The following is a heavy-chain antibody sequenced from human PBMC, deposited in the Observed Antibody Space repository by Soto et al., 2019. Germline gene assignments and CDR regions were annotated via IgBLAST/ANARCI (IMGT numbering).Heavy chain of an antibody. CDR1: GFTFSSYS. CDR3: ARVYSSGWSADF. V-gene: IGHV3-48*02. CDR2: ISSTSRAI. J-gene: IGHJ4*02. D-gene: IGHD6-19*01. Sequence: EVRLVEFGGGLVQPGGSLRLSCSVSGFTFSSYSIHWVRQAPGKGLEWISNISSTSRAIHYADSVRGRFTVSRDNDKNSAYLQMNSLTDEDTAIYHCARVYSSGWSADFWGQGTRVTVSS.